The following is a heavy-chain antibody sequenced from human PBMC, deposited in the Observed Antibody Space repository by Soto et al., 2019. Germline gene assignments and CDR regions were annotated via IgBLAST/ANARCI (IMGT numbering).Heavy chain of an antibody. CDR1: GFTLISYC. D-gene: IGHD3-16*01. V-gene: IGHV3-30*04. Sequence: SLRLSCAASGFTLISYCMHWVRQAPGKGLEWLAVISSDGGTQYYSDSVKGRFTISRDEFKSTLYLQMNSLRVEDTAMYYCARDFYTIIEHWFGPWGQGTPFTASS. CDR2: ISSDGGTQ. CDR3: ARDFYTIIEHWFGP. J-gene: IGHJ5*02.